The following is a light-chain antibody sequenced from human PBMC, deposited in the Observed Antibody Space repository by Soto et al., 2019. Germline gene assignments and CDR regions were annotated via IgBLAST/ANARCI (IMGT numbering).Light chain of an antibody. CDR1: NNDVGNYNY. V-gene: IGLV2-14*03. CDR3: SSYTLISTLV. J-gene: IGLJ1*01. Sequence: QSALTQPASVSGSPGQSITISCIGTNNDVGNYNYVSWYQHHPGKAPKLIIFAVSNRPSGVSDRFSGSKSGNTASLTISGLQAEDEADYYCSSYTLISTLVFGTGTKLTAL. CDR2: AVS.